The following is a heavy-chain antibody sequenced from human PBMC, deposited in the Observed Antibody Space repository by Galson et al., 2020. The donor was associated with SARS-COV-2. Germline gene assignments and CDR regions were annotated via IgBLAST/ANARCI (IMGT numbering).Heavy chain of an antibody. J-gene: IGHJ5*02. D-gene: IGHD6-19*01. CDR1: GFTFSSYW. CDR3: ARGGEGNHVAVAGWDWFDP. CDR2: INSDGSST. V-gene: IGHV3-74*01. Sequence: GGSLRLSCAASGFTFSSYWMHWVRQAPGKGLVWVSRINSDGSSTSYADSVKGRFTISRDNAKNTLYLQMNSLRAEDTAVYYCARGGEGNHVAVAGWDWFDPWGQGTLVTVSS.